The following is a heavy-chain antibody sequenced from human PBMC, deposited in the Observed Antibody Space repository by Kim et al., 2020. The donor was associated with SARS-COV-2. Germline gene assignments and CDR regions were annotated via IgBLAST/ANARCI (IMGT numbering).Heavy chain of an antibody. V-gene: IGHV4-39*01. CDR3: ARQVAAAGTVNFQH. J-gene: IGHJ1*01. D-gene: IGHD6-13*01. Sequence: NPSLKSRVTISVDTSKNQFSLKLSYVTAADTAVYYCARQVAAAGTVNFQHWGQGTLVTVSS.